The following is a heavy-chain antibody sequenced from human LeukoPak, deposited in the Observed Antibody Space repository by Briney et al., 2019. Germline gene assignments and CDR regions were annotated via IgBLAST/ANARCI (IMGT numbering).Heavy chain of an antibody. V-gene: IGHV1-69*06. J-gene: IGHJ5*02. D-gene: IGHD1-26*01. Sequence: SVKVSCKASGGTLSSYAISWVRQAPGQGLEWMGGIIPIFGTANYAQKFQGRVTITADKSTSTAYMELSSLRSEDTAVYYCARDGRGGLPNYNWFNPWGQGTLVTVSS. CDR2: IIPIFGTA. CDR3: ARDGRGGLPNYNWFNP. CDR1: GGTLSSYA.